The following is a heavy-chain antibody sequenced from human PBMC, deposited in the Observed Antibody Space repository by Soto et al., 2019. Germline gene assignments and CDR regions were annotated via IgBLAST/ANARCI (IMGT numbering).Heavy chain of an antibody. CDR2: ISHSGNT. Sequence: QVQLQESGPGLVQPSQTLSLTCSVSGDSISSGAYFWSWIRHLPGKGLEWLGSISHSGNTFLRPYLKNELSMYMHTAQNRFSFKLTSLPVANTAVYYCASVHCNDTFCTFPYGFDAWGRGTQVTVSS. J-gene: IGHJ5*01. CDR3: ASVHCNDTFCTFPYGFDA. V-gene: IGHV4-31*01. CDR1: GDSISSGAYF. D-gene: IGHD2-15*01.